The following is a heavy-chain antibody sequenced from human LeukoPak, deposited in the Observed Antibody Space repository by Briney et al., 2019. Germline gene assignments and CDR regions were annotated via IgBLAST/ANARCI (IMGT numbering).Heavy chain of an antibody. CDR3: AKDIIERFLEWLGYYYYYGMDV. Sequence: GGSLRLSCAASGFTFSSYGMHWVRQAPGKGLEWVAVISYDGSNKDYADSVKGRFTISRDNSKNTLYLQMNSLRAEDTAGYYCAKDIIERFLEWLGYYYYYGMDVWGQGTTVTVSS. J-gene: IGHJ6*02. CDR2: ISYDGSNK. D-gene: IGHD3-3*01. V-gene: IGHV3-30*18. CDR1: GFTFSSYG.